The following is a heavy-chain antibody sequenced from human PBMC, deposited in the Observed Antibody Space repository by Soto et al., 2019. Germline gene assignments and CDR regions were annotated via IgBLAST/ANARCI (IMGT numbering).Heavy chain of an antibody. CDR1: GSPISDNY. CDR3: ARRYGSCFDY. D-gene: IGHD5-18*01. Sequence: SETLSLTCTVSGSPISDNYWSWFRQAPGQGLEWVGYIYYTGTTTYHPSLKSRVTISVDTSKNQFSLKLSSVTAADTAVYYCARRYGSCFDYWGQGTLVTVSS. CDR2: IYYTGTT. J-gene: IGHJ4*02. V-gene: IGHV4-59*08.